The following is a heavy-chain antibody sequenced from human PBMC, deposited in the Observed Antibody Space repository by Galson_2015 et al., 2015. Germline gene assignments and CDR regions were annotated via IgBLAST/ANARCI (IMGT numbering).Heavy chain of an antibody. CDR3: ARGGIAAPTSTVDY. CDR2: ITPIFGTA. D-gene: IGHD6-13*01. Sequence: SVKVSCKASGVTFSTYPFSWVRQAPGQGLEWMGGITPIFGTANYAQKFQGRVTITADESTSTAYMQLSSLRSEDTAVYYCARGGIAAPTSTVDYWGQGTLVTVSS. CDR1: GVTFSTYP. V-gene: IGHV1-69*13. J-gene: IGHJ4*02.